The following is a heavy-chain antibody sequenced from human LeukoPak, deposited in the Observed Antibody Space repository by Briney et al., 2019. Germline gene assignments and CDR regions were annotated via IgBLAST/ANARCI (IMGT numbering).Heavy chain of an antibody. Sequence: PGGSLRLSCAASGFIFSSYGIHWVRQAPGKGLEWVAFIRYDGSNKYYADSVKGRFTISRDNSKNTLYLQMNSLRAEDTAVYYCARLRTTRGPITVTPSYPGSPNWFDPWGQGTLVTVSS. CDR1: GFIFSSYG. D-gene: IGHD4-17*01. CDR2: IRYDGSNK. J-gene: IGHJ5*02. CDR3: ARLRTTRGPITVTPSYPGSPNWFDP. V-gene: IGHV3-30*02.